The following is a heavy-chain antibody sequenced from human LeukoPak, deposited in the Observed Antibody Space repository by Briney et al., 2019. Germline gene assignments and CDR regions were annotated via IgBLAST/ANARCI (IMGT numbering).Heavy chain of an antibody. Sequence: GGSLRLSCAASGFTFSSYSMNWVRQAPGKGLEWVSSISSSSSSYIYYADSVKGRFTISRDNAKNSLYLQMNSLRAEDTAVYYCAGQNRSGWYGDNWFDPWGQGTLVTVSS. CDR3: AGQNRSGWYGDNWFDP. CDR1: GFTFSSYS. J-gene: IGHJ5*02. CDR2: ISSSSSSYI. V-gene: IGHV3-21*01. D-gene: IGHD6-19*01.